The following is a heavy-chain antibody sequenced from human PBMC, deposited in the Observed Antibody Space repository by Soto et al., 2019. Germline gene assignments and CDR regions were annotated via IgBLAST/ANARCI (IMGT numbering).Heavy chain of an antibody. CDR1: GFTFSSYA. CDR2: ISGSGGST. Sequence: GGSLRLSCAASGFTFSSYAMSWVRQAPGKGLEWVSAISGSGGSTYYADSVKGRFTISRDNSKNTLYLQMNSLRAEDTAVYYCAKSGSSRYYYYYYGMDVWGQGTTVTVSS. J-gene: IGHJ6*02. CDR3: AKSGSSRYYYYYYGMDV. V-gene: IGHV3-23*01. D-gene: IGHD6-13*01.